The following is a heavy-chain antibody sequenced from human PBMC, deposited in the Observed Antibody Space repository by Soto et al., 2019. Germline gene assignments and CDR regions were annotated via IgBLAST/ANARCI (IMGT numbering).Heavy chain of an antibody. D-gene: IGHD6-13*01. V-gene: IGHV4-59*01. J-gene: IGHJ4*02. CDR2: IYYSGST. CDR1: GGSISSYY. Sequence: SETLSLTCTVSGGSISSYYWSWIRQPPGKGLEWIGYIYYSGSTNYNPSLKSRVTISVDTSKNQFSLKLSSVTAADTAVYYCARVESGMAAGLLYYFDYWCQGPLVTVSS. CDR3: ARVESGMAAGLLYYFDY.